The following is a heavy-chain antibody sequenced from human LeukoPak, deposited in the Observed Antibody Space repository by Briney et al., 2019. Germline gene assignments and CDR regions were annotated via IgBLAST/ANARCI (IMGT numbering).Heavy chain of an antibody. D-gene: IGHD6-13*01. CDR2: IYYSGST. V-gene: IGHV4-59*01. CDR3: ARALGQQLADY. CDR1: GGSISSYY. J-gene: IGHJ4*02. Sequence: PSETLSLTCTVSGGSISSYYWSWIRQPPGKGLEWIGYIYYSGSTNYNPSLKSRVTISVDTSKNQFSLKLSSVTAADTVVYYCARALGQQLADYWGQGTLVTVSS.